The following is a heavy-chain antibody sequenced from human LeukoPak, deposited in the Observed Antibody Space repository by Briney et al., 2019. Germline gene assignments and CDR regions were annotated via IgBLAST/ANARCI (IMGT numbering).Heavy chain of an antibody. CDR3: VRGNYRPKYSWFDP. CDR2: IYYSGST. V-gene: IGHV4-39*07. J-gene: IGHJ5*02. CDR1: GGSISSSSYY. D-gene: IGHD1-7*01. Sequence: SETLSLPCTVSGGSISSSSYYWGWIRQPPGKGLEWIGSIYYSGSTYYNPSLKSRVTISVDTSKNQFSLKLSSVTAADTAVYYCVRGNYRPKYSWFDPWGQGTLVTVSS.